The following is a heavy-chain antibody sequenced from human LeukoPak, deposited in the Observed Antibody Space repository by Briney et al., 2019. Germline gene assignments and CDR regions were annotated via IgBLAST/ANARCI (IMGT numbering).Heavy chain of an antibody. CDR1: GGSISSYY. V-gene: IGHV4-59*01. J-gene: IGHJ3*02. Sequence: PSETLSLTCTVSGGSISSYYWSWLRQPPGKGLEWIGYIYYSGSTNYNPSLKSRVTISVDTSKNQFSLKLSSVTAADTAVYYCARSGNYYDSSGYYSDAFDIWGQGTMVTVSS. D-gene: IGHD3-22*01. CDR3: ARSGNYYDSSGYYSDAFDI. CDR2: IYYSGST.